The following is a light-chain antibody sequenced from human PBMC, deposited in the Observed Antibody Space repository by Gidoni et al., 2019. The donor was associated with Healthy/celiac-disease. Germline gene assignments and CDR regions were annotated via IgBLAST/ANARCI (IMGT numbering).Light chain of an antibody. CDR2: AAS. V-gene: IGKV1-39*01. J-gene: IGKJ2*01. CDR1: QSISSY. CDR3: QQSYSTPRT. Sequence: QMTQPPSSLSASVGDRVTLTCRASQSISSYLNWYQQKPEKAPKLLIYAASSLHSGVPSRCRGGGARTDLTLTSRSLEAEDVVTYYCQQSYSTPRTFGQGTKLEIK.